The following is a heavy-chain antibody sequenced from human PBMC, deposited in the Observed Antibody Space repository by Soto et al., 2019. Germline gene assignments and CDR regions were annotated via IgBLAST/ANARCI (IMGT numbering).Heavy chain of an antibody. V-gene: IGHV3-30-3*01. D-gene: IGHD5-12*01. Sequence: HPGGPLRLSCAASGFTFSSYAMHWVRQARGKGLEWLAVISYDGSNKYYADSVKGRFTISRDNSKNTLYLQMDSLRAEDTAVYYCARAWGRDGYTDSRTGWTGSDYRGQGTLVTVSS. CDR1: GFTFSSYA. CDR3: ARAWGRDGYTDSRTGWTGSDY. CDR2: ISYDGSNK. J-gene: IGHJ4*02.